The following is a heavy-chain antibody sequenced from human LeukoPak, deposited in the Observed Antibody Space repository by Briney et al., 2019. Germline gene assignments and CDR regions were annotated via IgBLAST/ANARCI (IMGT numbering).Heavy chain of an antibody. J-gene: IGHJ4*02. Sequence: GGSLRLSCAGSGFIFNNYAMHWVRQPPGKGLEWVSGISWNSGSIDYADSVKGRFTISRDNAKNSLYLQMNSLRAEDTAIYYCTRVGYIDEGIDYWGQGTLVTVSS. CDR3: TRVGYIDEGIDY. V-gene: IGHV3-9*01. CDR1: GFIFNNYA. D-gene: IGHD5-24*01. CDR2: ISWNSGSI.